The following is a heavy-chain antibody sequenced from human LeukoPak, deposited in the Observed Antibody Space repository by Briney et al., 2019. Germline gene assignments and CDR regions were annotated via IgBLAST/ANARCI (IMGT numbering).Heavy chain of an antibody. CDR2: ISSSSSTI. CDR1: GFTFSSYS. D-gene: IGHD3-3*01. Sequence: GGSLRLSCAASGFTFSSYSMNWVRQAPGKGLEWVSYISSSSSTIYYADSVKGRFTISRDNAKNSLYLQMNSLRDEDTAVYYCARGFHITMFGVVTVRWFDPWGQGTLVTVSS. J-gene: IGHJ5*02. CDR3: ARGFHITMFGVVTVRWFDP. V-gene: IGHV3-48*02.